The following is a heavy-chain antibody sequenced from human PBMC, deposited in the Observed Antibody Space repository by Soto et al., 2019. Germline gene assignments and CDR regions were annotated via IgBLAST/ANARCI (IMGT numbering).Heavy chain of an antibody. CDR3: ARGSSPSARLNWLDP. V-gene: IGHV4-30-2*01. CDR2: IYHTGIT. CDR1: GGPFRSGSYS. J-gene: IGHJ5*02. Sequence: SETLSLTCAVSGGPFRSGSYSWSWIRQPPGKGLEWIGYIYHTGITDYNPSLKSRVTMSVDRSKNQFSLKLTSVTAADTAVYYCARGSSPSARLNWLDPWGQGTLVTV. D-gene: IGHD2-2*01.